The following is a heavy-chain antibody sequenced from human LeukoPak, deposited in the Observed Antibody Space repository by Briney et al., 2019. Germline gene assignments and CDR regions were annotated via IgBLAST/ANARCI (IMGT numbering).Heavy chain of an antibody. CDR2: INPSGGST. CDR1: GYTFTSYY. D-gene: IGHD2-15*01. CDR3: ARIGSGRNGMDV. Sequence: ASVKVSCKASGYTFTSYYMHWVRQAPGQGLEWMGIINPSGGSTSYAQKFQGRVTMTGDTSTSTVYMELSNLRSEDTAVYYCARIGSGRNGMDVWGQGTTVTVSS. V-gene: IGHV1-46*01. J-gene: IGHJ6*02.